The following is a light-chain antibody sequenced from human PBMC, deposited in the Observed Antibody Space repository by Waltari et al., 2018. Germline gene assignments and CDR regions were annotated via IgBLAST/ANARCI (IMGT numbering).Light chain of an antibody. CDR1: NIGTKN. CDR2: YDT. CDR3: QVWDTSRDNVV. Sequence: SYVLTQSPSVSVAPGKTAKISCGGSNIGTKNVHWYQQRPGQAPVLVIYYDTDRPSGIPDRFSGSNSGNTATLTIGGVEVGDEADYYCQVWDTSRDNVVFGGGTKLTVL. J-gene: IGLJ2*01. V-gene: IGLV3-21*01.